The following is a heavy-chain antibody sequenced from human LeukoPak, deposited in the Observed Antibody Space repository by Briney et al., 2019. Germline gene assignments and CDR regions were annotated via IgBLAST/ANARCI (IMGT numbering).Heavy chain of an antibody. Sequence: GASVKVSCKASGYTFTGYYMHWVRQAPGQGLGWMGWINPNRGDTNYAQKFQGRVSMTRDTSISTDYMELNGLKSDDTAVYYCARALAQRINGYFHHWGQGTLVTVSS. CDR1: GYTFTGYY. V-gene: IGHV1-2*02. J-gene: IGHJ1*01. CDR3: ARALAQRINGYFHH. CDR2: INPNRGDT. D-gene: IGHD2-8*01.